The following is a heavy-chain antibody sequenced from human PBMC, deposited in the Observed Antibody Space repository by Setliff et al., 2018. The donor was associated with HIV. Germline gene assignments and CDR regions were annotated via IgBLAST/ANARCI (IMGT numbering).Heavy chain of an antibody. CDR3: ARGLTARRVGNFDY. V-gene: IGHV4-34*01. Sequence: TSETLSLTCAVYNGSFSNYYWTWIRQPPGKGLEWIGEINHSGSTNYNPSLKSRVTISVDTSKKQFSLNLRSVTAADTAVHYCARGLTARRVGNFDYWGRGTLVTVSS. J-gene: IGHJ4*02. CDR2: INHSGST. CDR1: NGSFSNYY. D-gene: IGHD6-6*01.